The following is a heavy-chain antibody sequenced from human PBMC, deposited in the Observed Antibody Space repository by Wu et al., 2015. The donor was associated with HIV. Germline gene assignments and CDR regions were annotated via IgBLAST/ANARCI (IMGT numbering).Heavy chain of an antibody. V-gene: IGHV1-18*01. CDR3: ARDSYLYGFGFNYFDY. Sequence: QVQLVQSGGEVKKPGASVKVSCKASGYTFPNYGISWVRQAPGQGLEWMGWISVYNGNTNYAQKLQGRVTMTTDTSTSTAYMELRSLRSDDTAVYYCARDSYLYGFGFNYFDYWGQGTLVTVSS. CDR1: GYTFPNYG. D-gene: IGHD3-10*01. CDR2: ISVYNGNT. J-gene: IGHJ4*02.